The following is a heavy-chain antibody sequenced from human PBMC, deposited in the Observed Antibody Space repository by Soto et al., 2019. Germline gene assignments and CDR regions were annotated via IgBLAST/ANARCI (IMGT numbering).Heavy chain of an antibody. CDR2: MNPNSGNT. V-gene: IGHV1-8*01. D-gene: IGHD5-12*01. Sequence: QVQLVQSGAEVKKPGASVKVSCKASGYTFTSYDINWVRQATGQGLEWMGWMNPNSGNTGYAQKFQGRVTMXXNXSXXTAYMELSSLRSEDTAVYYCARDHSGYDETGSSDYWGQGTLVTVSS. J-gene: IGHJ4*02. CDR3: ARDHSGYDETGSSDY. CDR1: GYTFTSYD.